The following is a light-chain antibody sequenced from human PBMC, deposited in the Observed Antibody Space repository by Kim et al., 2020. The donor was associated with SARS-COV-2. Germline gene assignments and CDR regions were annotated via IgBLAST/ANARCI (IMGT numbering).Light chain of an antibody. J-gene: IGLJ2*01. CDR3: NSRDSNDNVV. CDR2: GKN. CDR1: SHRSYD. V-gene: IGLV3-19*01. Sequence: VVVRQTVRIKYQRESHRSYDVTWYKQKPGQGPILVISGKNNRPSGIPDRFSGSSSGNTASLTITGTQAGDEADYYCNSRDSNDNVVFGGGTQLTVL.